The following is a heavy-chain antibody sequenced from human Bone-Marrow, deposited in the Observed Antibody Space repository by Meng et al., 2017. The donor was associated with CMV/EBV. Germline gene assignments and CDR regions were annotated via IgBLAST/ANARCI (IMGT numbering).Heavy chain of an antibody. V-gene: IGHV1-2*02. D-gene: IGHD2-2*02. CDR3: ARLGYCSSTSCYTVSNYYFDY. CDR2: INPNSGGT. Sequence: ASVKVSCKASGYTFTSYYMHWVRQAPGQGLEWMGWINPNSGGTKYAQKFQGRVTMTRDTSISTAYMELSRLRSDDTAVYYCARLGYCSSTSCYTVSNYYFDYWGQGTLVTVSS. J-gene: IGHJ4*02. CDR1: GYTFTSYY.